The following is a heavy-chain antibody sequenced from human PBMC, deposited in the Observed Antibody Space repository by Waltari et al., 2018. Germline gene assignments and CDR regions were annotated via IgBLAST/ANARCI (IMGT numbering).Heavy chain of an antibody. CDR1: GGTFSSYA. Sequence: QVQLVQSGAEVKKPGSSVKVSCKASGGTFSSYAIRWVRQAPGQGLEWMGRSIRIFGTASYAQKFQGRVTMTADKSTSTAYMELGSLRSEDTAVYYCAGDGVGGYDYGVGYWGRGTLVTVSS. CDR2: SIRIFGTA. CDR3: AGDGVGGYDYGVGY. D-gene: IGHD5-12*01. J-gene: IGHJ4*02. V-gene: IGHV1-69*08.